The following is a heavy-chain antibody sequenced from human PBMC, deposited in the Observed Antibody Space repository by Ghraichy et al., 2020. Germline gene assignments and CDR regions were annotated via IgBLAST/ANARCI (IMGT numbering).Heavy chain of an antibody. Sequence: LSLTCADSGFAFSTYLMTWVRQAPGQGPQWVANIKEDGRDMYYVDSVKGRFTISRDNAKNSLYLQMNSLRAEDTAIYYCARNYYYAMDVWGQGTTVTVSS. J-gene: IGHJ6*02. CDR3: ARNYYYAMDV. CDR1: GFAFSTYL. V-gene: IGHV3-7*01. CDR2: IKEDGRDM.